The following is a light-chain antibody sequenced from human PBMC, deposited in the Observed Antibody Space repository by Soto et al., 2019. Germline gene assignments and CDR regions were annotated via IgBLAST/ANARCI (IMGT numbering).Light chain of an antibody. CDR1: QSIRSW. V-gene: IGKV1-5*03. CDR3: QQYNTYPWT. CDR2: KTS. J-gene: IGKJ1*01. Sequence: DIQMTQSPSTLSASVGDRVTITCRASQSIRSWLAWYQQKPGKAPKLLIYKTSSLQSGGPSRFSGAESSTELTITINSLQPEDFATYFCQQYNTYPWTFGHGTKVEVK.